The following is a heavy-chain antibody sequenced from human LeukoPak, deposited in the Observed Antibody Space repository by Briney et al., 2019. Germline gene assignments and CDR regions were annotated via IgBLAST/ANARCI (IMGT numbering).Heavy chain of an antibody. CDR3: ARGPYSTVVTRGDYYGMDV. CDR2: IYYSGST. CDR1: GGSISSYY. Sequence: PSETLSLTCTVSGGSISSYYWSCIRQPPGKGLEWIGYIYYSGSTNYNPSLKSRVTISVDTSKNQFSLKLSSVTAADTAVYYCARGPYSTVVTRGDYYGMDVWGQGTTVTVSS. J-gene: IGHJ6*02. V-gene: IGHV4-59*08. D-gene: IGHD4-23*01.